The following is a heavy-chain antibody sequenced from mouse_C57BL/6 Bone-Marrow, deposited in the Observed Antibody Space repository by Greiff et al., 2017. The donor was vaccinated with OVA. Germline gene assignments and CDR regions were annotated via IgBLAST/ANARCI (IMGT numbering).Heavy chain of an antibody. CDR2: ISSGSSTI. D-gene: IGHD5-1*01. Sequence: EVKLMESGGGLVKPGGSLKLSCAASGFTFSDYGMHWVRQAPEKGLEWVAYISSGSSTIYYADTVKGRFTISRDNAKNTLFLQMTSLRSEDTAMYYCARSTCYYWYFDVWGTGTTVTVAS. CDR3: ARSTCYYWYFDV. CDR1: GFTFSDYG. J-gene: IGHJ1*03. V-gene: IGHV5-17*01.